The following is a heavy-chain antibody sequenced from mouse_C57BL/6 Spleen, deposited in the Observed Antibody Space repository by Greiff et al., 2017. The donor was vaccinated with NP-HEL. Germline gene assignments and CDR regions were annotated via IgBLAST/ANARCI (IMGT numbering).Heavy chain of an antibody. CDR3: ASGRDRFAY. Sequence: VKLVESGPGLVAPSQSLSITCTVSGFSLTSYGVDWVRQSPGKGLEWLGVIWGVGSTNYNSALKSRLSISKDNSKSQVFLKMNSLQTDDTAMYYCASGRDRFAYWGQGTLVTVSA. V-gene: IGHV2-6*01. D-gene: IGHD3-3*01. CDR1: GFSLTSYG. CDR2: IWGVGST. J-gene: IGHJ3*01.